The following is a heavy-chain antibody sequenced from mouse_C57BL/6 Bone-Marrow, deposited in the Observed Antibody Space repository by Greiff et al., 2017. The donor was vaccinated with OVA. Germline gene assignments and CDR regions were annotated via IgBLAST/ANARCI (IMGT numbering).Heavy chain of an antibody. CDR1: GYTFTDYA. J-gene: IGHJ2*01. CDR2: ISTYYGDA. D-gene: IGHD1-1*01. V-gene: IGHV1-67*01. Sequence: VQLQESGPELVRPGVSVKISCKGSGYTFTDYAMHWVQQSHAKSLEWIGVISTYYGDASYNQNFTDKATMTVDKSYSTAYMEIARLTAEDAAVYYCASSPITAVEARDYWGQGTTLTVSS. CDR3: ASSPITAVEARDY.